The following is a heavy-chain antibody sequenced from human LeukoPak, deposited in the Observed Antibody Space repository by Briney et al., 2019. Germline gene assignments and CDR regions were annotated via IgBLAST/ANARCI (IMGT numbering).Heavy chain of an antibody. CDR2: IYYSGST. Sequence: PSETLSLTCTVSGGSISSYYWGWIRQPPGKWLEWIGSIYYSGSTYYNPSLKSRVTISVDTSKNQFSLKLSSVTAADTAVYYCARPIPIAAAGTVAFDIWGQGTMVTVSS. V-gene: IGHV4-39*01. CDR3: ARPIPIAAAGTVAFDI. CDR1: GGSISSYY. D-gene: IGHD6-13*01. J-gene: IGHJ3*02.